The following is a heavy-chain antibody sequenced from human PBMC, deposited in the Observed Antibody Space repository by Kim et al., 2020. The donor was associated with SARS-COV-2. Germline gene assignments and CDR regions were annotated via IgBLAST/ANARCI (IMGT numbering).Heavy chain of an antibody. CDR1: GFSFSDYD. CDR2: IRSSGSHT. Sequence: GGSQRLSCVVSGFSFSDYDMHWIRQAPGKGLEWLSYIRSSGSHTNYADSVKGRFTISRDNANNALYLQMNRLRAEDTAVYYCAKEFGREGEGHLDNWGERALVTVSS. CDR3: AKEFGREGEGHLDN. J-gene: IGHJ4*02. V-gene: IGHV3-11*05. D-gene: IGHD3-10*01.